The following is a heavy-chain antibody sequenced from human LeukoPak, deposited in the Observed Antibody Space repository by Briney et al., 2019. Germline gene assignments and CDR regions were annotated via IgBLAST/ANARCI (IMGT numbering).Heavy chain of an antibody. CDR1: GGSFSGYY. CDR2: INHSGST. V-gene: IGHV4-34*01. Sequence: SETLSLTCAVYGGSFSGYYWSWIRQPPGKGLEWIGEINHSGSTNYNPSLKSRVTISVDTSKNQFSLKLSSVTAADTAVYYCARGRSRLLFEPWGQGTLVPVSS. D-gene: IGHD2-15*01. CDR3: ARGRSRLLFEP. J-gene: IGHJ5*02.